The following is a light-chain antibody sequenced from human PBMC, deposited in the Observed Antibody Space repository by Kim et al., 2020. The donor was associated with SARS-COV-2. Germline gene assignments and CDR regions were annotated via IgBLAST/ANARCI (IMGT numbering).Light chain of an antibody. V-gene: IGKV2-28*01. Sequence: EPASLSCRSSQSLLYSDGYNYLDWYLQKPGQSPQVLIYLGSNRAPGVPDRFSGSGSGTDFTLKISRVEAEDVGVYYCMQARQTPRTFGQGTKLEI. CDR3: MQARQTPRT. J-gene: IGKJ1*01. CDR1: QSLLYSDGYNY. CDR2: LGS.